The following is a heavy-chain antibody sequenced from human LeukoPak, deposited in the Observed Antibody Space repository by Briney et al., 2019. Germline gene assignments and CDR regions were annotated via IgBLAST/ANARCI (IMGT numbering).Heavy chain of an antibody. D-gene: IGHD2-2*01. V-gene: IGHV4-4*07. CDR2: IHTSGST. J-gene: IGHJ5*02. CDR3: ARGHRDCSSTSCYAGMGWFDP. CDR1: GDSISSYY. Sequence: SETLSLTCTVSGDSISSYYWSWIRQPAGKGLEWIGRIHTSGSTNYNPSLKSRVTMSVDTSKNQFSLKLSSVTAADTAVYYCARGHRDCSSTSCYAGMGWFDPWGQGTLVTVSS.